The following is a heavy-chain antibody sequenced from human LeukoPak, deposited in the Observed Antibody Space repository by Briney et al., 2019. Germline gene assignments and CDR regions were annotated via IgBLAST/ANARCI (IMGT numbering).Heavy chain of an antibody. CDR1: GYTFTGYY. D-gene: IGHD1-26*01. Sequence: ASVKVSCKASGYTFTGYYMHWVRQAPGQGLEWMGWINPNSGGTNYAQKFQGRVTMTRDTSISTAYMELSRLRSDDTAVYYCARFEWELPAFDIWGQGTMVTVSS. CDR2: INPNSGGT. V-gene: IGHV1-2*02. J-gene: IGHJ3*02. CDR3: ARFEWELPAFDI.